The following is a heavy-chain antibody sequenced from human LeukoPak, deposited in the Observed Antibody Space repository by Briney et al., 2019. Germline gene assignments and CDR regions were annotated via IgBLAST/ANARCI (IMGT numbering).Heavy chain of an antibody. CDR2: INPSGGST. D-gene: IGHD4-11*01. Sequence: ASVKLSCKASGYTFINYYMHWVRQAPGQGLEWMGIINPSGGSTNYAQKFQGRVTMTRDTSTSTVYVELSSLRSEDTAVYYCARVTTPNYGMDVWGQGTTVTVSS. CDR3: ARVTTPNYGMDV. CDR1: GYTFINYY. J-gene: IGHJ6*02. V-gene: IGHV1-46*01.